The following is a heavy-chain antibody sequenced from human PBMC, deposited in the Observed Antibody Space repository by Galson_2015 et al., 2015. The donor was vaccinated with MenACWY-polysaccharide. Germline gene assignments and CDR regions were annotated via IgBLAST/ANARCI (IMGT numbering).Heavy chain of an antibody. J-gene: IGHJ3*02. CDR3: AREGSRIVFHAFDI. Sequence: SLRLSCAASGLRFSGSGMHWVRQAPGKGLKWVAVIQYDGSNKVYVDSVKGRFTISRDNSKNTVFLEMNTLGVEDTAVYYCAREGSRIVFHAFDIWGQGTMVTVSS. CDR2: IQYDGSNK. D-gene: IGHD2-2*01. CDR1: GLRFSGSG. V-gene: IGHV3-33*01.